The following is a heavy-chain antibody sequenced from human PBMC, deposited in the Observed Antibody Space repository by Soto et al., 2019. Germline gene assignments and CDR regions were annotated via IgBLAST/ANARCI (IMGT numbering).Heavy chain of an antibody. D-gene: IGHD3-10*01. V-gene: IGHV3-30-3*01. J-gene: IGHJ6*02. CDR3: ARCQSRLLWFGELPLQPYYYCMDV. CDR1: GFTFSSYA. Sequence: GGSLRLSCAASGFTFSSYAMHWVRQAPGKGLEWVAVISYDGSNKYYADSVKGRFTISRDNSKNTLYMQMNSRRGEDKAVDYCARCQSRLLWFGELPLQPYYYCMDVWGPGTTLTFFS. CDR2: ISYDGSNK.